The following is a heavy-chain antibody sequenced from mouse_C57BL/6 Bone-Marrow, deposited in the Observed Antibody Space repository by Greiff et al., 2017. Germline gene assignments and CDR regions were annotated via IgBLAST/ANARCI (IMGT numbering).Heavy chain of an antibody. CDR1: GYSITSGYY. Sequence: VQLKESGPGLVKPSQSLSLTCSVTGYSITSGYYWNWIRQFPGNKLEWMGYISYDGSNNYNPSLKNRISITRDTSENQFFLQLNSVTTEDTATYYCARRGAIYYGNYVDAMDYWGQGTSVTVSS. V-gene: IGHV3-6*01. D-gene: IGHD2-1*01. CDR2: ISYDGSN. CDR3: ARRGAIYYGNYVDAMDY. J-gene: IGHJ4*01.